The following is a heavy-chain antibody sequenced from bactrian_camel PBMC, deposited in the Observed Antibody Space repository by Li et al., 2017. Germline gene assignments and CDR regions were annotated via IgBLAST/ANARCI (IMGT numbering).Heavy chain of an antibody. CDR2: IYSDGTNT. V-gene: IGHV3S6*01. D-gene: IGHD5*01. CDR3: ASDGVLVGFTD. Sequence: VQLVESGGGSVQPGGSLRLSCAASGFGDTLHGHWMHWVRQAPGKGLEWVSSIYSDGTNTRYADSVKGRFTISRDNAKNTVYLQMISLKDDDTALYYCASDGVLVGFTDWGQGTQVTVS. CDR1: GFGDTLHGHW. J-gene: IGHJ4*01.